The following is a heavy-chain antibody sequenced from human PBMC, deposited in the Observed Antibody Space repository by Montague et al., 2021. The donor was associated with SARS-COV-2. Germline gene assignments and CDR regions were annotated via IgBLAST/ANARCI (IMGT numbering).Heavy chain of an antibody. CDR3: AREFRIELWQTNWYFGF. J-gene: IGHJ2*01. CDR1: GGSISDHY. Sequence: SETLSLTCSVSGGSISDHYWSWIRQPPGKGLEWIGNFDHSGDTKYNPSLKSRATISVDTSKNQFALRLHSVTAADTAVYYCAREFRIELWQTNWYFGFWGRGTLVTVSS. V-gene: IGHV4-59*11. CDR2: FDHSGDT. D-gene: IGHD3-16*01.